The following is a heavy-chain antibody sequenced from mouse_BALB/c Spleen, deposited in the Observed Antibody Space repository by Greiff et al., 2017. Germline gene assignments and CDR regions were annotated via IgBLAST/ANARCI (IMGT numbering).Heavy chain of an antibody. V-gene: IGHV5-6-3*01. D-gene: IGHD2-4*01. CDR2: INSNGGST. Sequence: EVQLVESGGGLVQPGGSLKLSCAASGFTFSSYGMSWVRQTPDKRLELVATINSNGGSTYYPDSVKGRFTISRDNARNTLYLEMSSLRSEDTAMYYCARDRSYDYDGAWFADWGQGTLVTVSA. CDR1: GFTFSSYG. CDR3: ARDRSYDYDGAWFAD. J-gene: IGHJ3*01.